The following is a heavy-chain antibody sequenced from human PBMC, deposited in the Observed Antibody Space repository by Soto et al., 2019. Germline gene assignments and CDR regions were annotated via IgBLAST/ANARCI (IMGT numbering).Heavy chain of an antibody. V-gene: IGHV1-18*01. CDR1: GYSFTSYG. CDR3: ARGADSSGWYWGSYYYGMDV. J-gene: IGHJ6*02. CDR2: ISAYNGNK. Sequence: ASVKVSCKASGYSFTSYGISWVRQAPGQGLEWMGWISAYNGNKKYAQKLQGRVTMTTDTSTSTAYMELRSLRSDDTAVYYCARGADSSGWYWGSYYYGMDVWGQ. D-gene: IGHD6-19*01.